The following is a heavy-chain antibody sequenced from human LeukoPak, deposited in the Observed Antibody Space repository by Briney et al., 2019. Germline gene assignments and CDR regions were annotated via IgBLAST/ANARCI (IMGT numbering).Heavy chain of an antibody. Sequence: GGSLRLSCAASGFTFSSYSMNWVRQAPGKGLEWVSSISSSSSYIYYADSVKGRFTISRDNAKNSLYLQMNSPRAEDTAVYYCARVGSIWGIVALYYFDYWGQGTLVTVSS. V-gene: IGHV3-21*01. CDR2: ISSSSSYI. D-gene: IGHD1-26*01. J-gene: IGHJ4*02. CDR3: ARVGSIWGIVALYYFDY. CDR1: GFTFSSYS.